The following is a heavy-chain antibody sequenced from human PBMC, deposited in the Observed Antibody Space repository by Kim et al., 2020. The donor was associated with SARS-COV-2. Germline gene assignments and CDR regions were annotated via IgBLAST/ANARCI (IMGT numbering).Heavy chain of an antibody. Sequence: SVKGRFTISRDNAKNSLDLQMNSLRAEDTAVYYCARDVYDFWSGISYFDYWGQGTLVTVSS. J-gene: IGHJ4*02. V-gene: IGHV3-11*01. D-gene: IGHD3-3*01. CDR3: ARDVYDFWSGISYFDY.